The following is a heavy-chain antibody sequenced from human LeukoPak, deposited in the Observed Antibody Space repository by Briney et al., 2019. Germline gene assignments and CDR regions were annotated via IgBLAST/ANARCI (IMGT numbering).Heavy chain of an antibody. CDR3: ARRKSFDYLSPIDS. Sequence: PSETLSLTCTVSGYSISSGYYWGWIRQPPGKGLEWIGSIYYTGSTYYKPSLKSRVTISVDASKNQISLKLSSVTAADTAVYFCARRKSFDYLSPIDSWGQGTLVTVSS. D-gene: IGHD3-9*01. J-gene: IGHJ4*02. CDR1: GYSISSGYY. CDR2: IYYTGST. V-gene: IGHV4-38-2*02.